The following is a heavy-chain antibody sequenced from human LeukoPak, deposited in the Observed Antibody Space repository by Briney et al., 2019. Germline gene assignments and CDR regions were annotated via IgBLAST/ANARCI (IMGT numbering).Heavy chain of an antibody. D-gene: IGHD3-3*01. CDR3: ARPYDFWSGEIDY. CDR1: GLTFNNYA. V-gene: IGHV3-74*01. CDR2: INSDGSST. J-gene: IGHJ4*02. Sequence: GGSLRLSCAASGLTFNNYALSWVRQAPGKGLVWVSRINSDGSSTSYADSVKGRFTISRDNAKKTLYLQMNSLRAEGPAVNDCARPYDFWSGEIDYWGQGNLVTVSS.